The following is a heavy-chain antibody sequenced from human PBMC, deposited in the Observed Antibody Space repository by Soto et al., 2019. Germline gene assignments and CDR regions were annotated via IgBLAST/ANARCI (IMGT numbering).Heavy chain of an antibody. J-gene: IGHJ6*02. CDR2: ISSSSSYI. D-gene: IGHD6-19*01. CDR3: ARFLVAGPGDYYYGMDV. V-gene: IGHV3-21*01. Sequence: EVQLVESGGGLVKPGGSLRLSCAASGFTFSSYSMNWVRQAPGKGLEWVSSISSSSSYIYYADSVKGRFTISRDNAKNSLYLQMNSLRAEDTAVYYCARFLVAGPGDYYYGMDVWGQGTTVTVSS. CDR1: GFTFSSYS.